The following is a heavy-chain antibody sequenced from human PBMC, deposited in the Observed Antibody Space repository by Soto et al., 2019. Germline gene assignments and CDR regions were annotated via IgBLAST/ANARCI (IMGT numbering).Heavy chain of an antibody. J-gene: IGHJ4*02. CDR3: AREGPNYYDSSGYYYFPTRYFDY. CDR1: GFTFSSYA. D-gene: IGHD3-22*01. Sequence: GGSLRLSCAASGFTFSSYAMHWVRQAPGKGLEWVAVISYDGSNKYYADSVKGRFTISRDNSKNTLYLQMNSLRAEDTAVYYCAREGPNYYDSSGYYYFPTRYFDYWGQGTLVTVSS. V-gene: IGHV3-30-3*01. CDR2: ISYDGSNK.